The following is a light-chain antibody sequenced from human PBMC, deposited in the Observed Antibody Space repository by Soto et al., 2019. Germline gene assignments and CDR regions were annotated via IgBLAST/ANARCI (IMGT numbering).Light chain of an antibody. CDR2: EVN. Sequence: QSALTQPPSASGSPGQSVTISCTGISSDLGGYNYVSWYQQHPGKAPKLMIYEVNKRPSGVPDRFSGSKSGNTASLTVSGLQAEDEADYYCSSYAGSNNKVFGGGTKL. V-gene: IGLV2-8*01. J-gene: IGLJ3*02. CDR3: SSYAGSNNKV. CDR1: SSDLGGYNY.